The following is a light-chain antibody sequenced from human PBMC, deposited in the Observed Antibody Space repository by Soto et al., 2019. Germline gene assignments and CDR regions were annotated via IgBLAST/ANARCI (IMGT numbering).Light chain of an antibody. Sequence: EIPLTQSPSSLAASMGDRLTLTCRASRNVSIYLNWYQHKPGKGPTLLIHHTSNLQIRVASRFSGSGSGAELTLTNVSLEPEEFVTYYCQQSYKMPSFGQGTRLVIK. J-gene: IGKJ5*01. V-gene: IGKV1-39*01. CDR1: RNVSIY. CDR3: QQSYKMPS. CDR2: HTS.